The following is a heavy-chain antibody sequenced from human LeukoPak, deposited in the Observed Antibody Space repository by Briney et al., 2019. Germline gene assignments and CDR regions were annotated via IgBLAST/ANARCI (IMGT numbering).Heavy chain of an antibody. CDR2: MYYSGSS. Sequence: SETLSLTCTVSGGSFSSYYWNWIRQPPGKGLEWIGYMYYSGSSNHNPSLKSRVTISVDMSKNQFSLKLSSVTAADTAVYFCARLSRGSSAGFDYWGQGILVTVSS. CDR1: GGSFSSYY. D-gene: IGHD6-6*01. V-gene: IGHV4-59*01. J-gene: IGHJ4*02. CDR3: ARLSRGSSAGFDY.